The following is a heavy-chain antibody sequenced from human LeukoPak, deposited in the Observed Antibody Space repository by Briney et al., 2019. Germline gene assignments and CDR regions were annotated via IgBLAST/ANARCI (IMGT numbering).Heavy chain of an antibody. J-gene: IGHJ4*02. D-gene: IGHD3-10*01. CDR3: AREQGRSMVRGVITNY. CDR1: GYTFTGYY. Sequence: ASVKVSCKASGYTFTGYYMHWVRQAPGKGLEWMGWINPNSGGTNYAQKFQGSVTMTRDTSISTAYMELSRLRSDDTAVYYCAREQGRSMVRGVITNYWCQGTLVTVSS. V-gene: IGHV1-2*02. CDR2: INPNSGGT.